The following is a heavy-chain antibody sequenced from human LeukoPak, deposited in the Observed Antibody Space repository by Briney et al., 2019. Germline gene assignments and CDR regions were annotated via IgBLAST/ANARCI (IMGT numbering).Heavy chain of an antibody. J-gene: IGHJ4*02. V-gene: IGHV4-31*03. Sequence: SQTLSLTCTVSGGSVSSGSHYYNWIRQHPGKGLEWIGYIYYTGITSYNPSLKSRVSMSVDTPMNQVSLKLNSLTAADTAVYYCAASSGVTLGRFWGQGTLVTVSS. CDR3: AASSGVTLGRF. D-gene: IGHD3-16*01. CDR1: GGSVSSGSHY. CDR2: IYYTGIT.